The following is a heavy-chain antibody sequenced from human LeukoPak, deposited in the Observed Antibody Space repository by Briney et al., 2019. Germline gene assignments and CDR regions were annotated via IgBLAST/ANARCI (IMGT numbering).Heavy chain of an antibody. J-gene: IGHJ5*02. CDR1: GYTFNNYG. CDR2: GSSYNGDT. Sequence: ASVKVSCKTSGYTFNNYGISWVRQAPGQGLEWMGWGSSYNGDTNYAQKFQGRVTMSTDTSTSTAYMDLRSLRFDDTAIYYCAKDWHILTGRNCFDPWGQGAPVTVSS. V-gene: IGHV1-18*01. D-gene: IGHD3-9*01. CDR3: AKDWHILTGRNCFDP.